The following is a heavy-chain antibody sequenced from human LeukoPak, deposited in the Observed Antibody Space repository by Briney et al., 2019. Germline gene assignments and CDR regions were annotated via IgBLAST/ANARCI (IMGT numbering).Heavy chain of an antibody. CDR3: AREDYDSSGRFDP. CDR2: MNPNSGNT. D-gene: IGHD3-22*01. V-gene: IGHV1-8*02. CDR1: GGTFSSYA. J-gene: IGHJ5*02. Sequence: ASVKVSCKASGGTFSSYAISWVRQATGQGLEWMGWMNPNSGNTGYAQKFQGRVTMTRNTSISTVYMELSSLGSEDTAVYYCAREDYDSSGRFDPWGQGTLVTVSS.